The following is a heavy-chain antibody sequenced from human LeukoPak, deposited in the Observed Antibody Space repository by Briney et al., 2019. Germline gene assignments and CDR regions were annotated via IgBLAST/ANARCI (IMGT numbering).Heavy chain of an antibody. J-gene: IGHJ4*02. CDR3: ARQALQYSSSRIDY. Sequence: PSETLSLTCAVYGGSFSGYYWSWIRQPPGKGLEWIGEINHSGSTNYNPSLKSRVTISVDTSKNQFSLKLSSVTAADTAVYYCARQALQYSSSRIDYWGQGTLVTVSS. CDR2: INHSGST. D-gene: IGHD6-13*01. V-gene: IGHV4-34*01. CDR1: GGSFSGYY.